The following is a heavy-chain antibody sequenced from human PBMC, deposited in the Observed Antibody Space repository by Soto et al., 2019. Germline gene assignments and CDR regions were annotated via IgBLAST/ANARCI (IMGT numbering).Heavy chain of an antibody. D-gene: IGHD4-17*01. CDR3: ARPALKRTDDYGDNDDAFDI. V-gene: IGHV5-51*01. J-gene: IGHJ3*02. CDR1: GYSFTSYW. Sequence: GESLKISCKGSGYSFTSYWIGWVRQMPGKGLEWMGIIYPGDSDTRYSPSFQGQVTISADKSISTAYLQWSSLKASDTAMYYCARPALKRTDDYGDNDDAFDIWGQGTMVTVS. CDR2: IYPGDSDT.